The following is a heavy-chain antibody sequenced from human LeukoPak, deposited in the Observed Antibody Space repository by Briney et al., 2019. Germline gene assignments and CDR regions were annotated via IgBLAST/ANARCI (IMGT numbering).Heavy chain of an antibody. J-gene: IGHJ4*02. CDR1: GGSFSGYY. CDR2: INPSGST. D-gene: IGHD6-13*01. CDR3: ARGSDTAAGLY. Sequence: SETLSLTCAVYGGSFSGYYWSWIRQPPGKGLEWIGEINPSGSTNYNPSLKSRVSISVDSSKNQFSLKVSSVTAADTAVYYCARGSDTAAGLYWGQGTLVTVSS. V-gene: IGHV4-34*01.